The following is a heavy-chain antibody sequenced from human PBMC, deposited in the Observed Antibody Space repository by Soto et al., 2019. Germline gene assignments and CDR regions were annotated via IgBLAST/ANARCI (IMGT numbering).Heavy chain of an antibody. Sequence: QVTLKESGPVLVKPTETLTLTCTVSGFSLSNARMGVSWIRPPPGKALEWLAHIFSNDEKSYRTALKSRLTNSKDTSKSQVVLTMTNMDPLDTATYYCARIWGPYYYYGMDVLGQGTTVTVSS. CDR1: GFSLSNARMG. V-gene: IGHV2-26*01. CDR2: IFSNDEK. J-gene: IGHJ6*02. D-gene: IGHD7-27*01. CDR3: ARIWGPYYYYGMDV.